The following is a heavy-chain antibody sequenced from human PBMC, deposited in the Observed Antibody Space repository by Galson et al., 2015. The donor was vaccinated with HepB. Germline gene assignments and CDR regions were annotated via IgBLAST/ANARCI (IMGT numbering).Heavy chain of an antibody. D-gene: IGHD3-3*01. Sequence: SVKVSCKASGGTFSSYAISWVRQAPGQGLEWMGGIIPIFGTANYAQKFQGRVTITADESTSTAYMELSSLRSEDTAVYYCARVSSGTIFGVSYYYYMDVWGKGTTVTVSS. CDR2: IIPIFGTA. J-gene: IGHJ6*03. V-gene: IGHV1-69*13. CDR3: ARVSSGTIFGVSYYYYMDV. CDR1: GGTFSSYA.